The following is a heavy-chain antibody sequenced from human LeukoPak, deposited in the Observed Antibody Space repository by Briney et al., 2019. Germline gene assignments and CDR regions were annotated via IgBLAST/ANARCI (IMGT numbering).Heavy chain of an antibody. CDR3: ASTLQASDILPGYSWDYYYYYMDV. CDR2: IIPIFGTA. Sequence: SVKVSCEASGGTFSSYAISWVRQAPGQGLEWMGGIIPIFGTANYAQKFQGRVTITTDECTSTAYMELSSLRSEDTAVYYCASTLQASDILPGYSWDYYYYYMDVWGKGTTVTVSS. CDR1: GGTFSSYA. J-gene: IGHJ6*03. D-gene: IGHD3-9*01. V-gene: IGHV1-69*05.